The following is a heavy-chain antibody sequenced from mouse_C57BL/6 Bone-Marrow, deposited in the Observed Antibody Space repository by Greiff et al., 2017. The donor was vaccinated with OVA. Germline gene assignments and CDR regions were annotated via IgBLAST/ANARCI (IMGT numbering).Heavy chain of an antibody. CDR2: IYPGDGDT. Sequence: VQLMESGPELVKPGASVKISCKASGYAFSSSWMNWVKQRPGKGLEWIGRIYPGDGDTNYNGKFKGKATLTADKSSSTAYMQLSSLTSEDSAVYCGAGHEDGYYASYFDYWGQGTTLTVSS. J-gene: IGHJ2*01. D-gene: IGHD2-3*01. CDR1: GYAFSSSW. CDR3: AGHEDGYYASYFDY. V-gene: IGHV1-82*01.